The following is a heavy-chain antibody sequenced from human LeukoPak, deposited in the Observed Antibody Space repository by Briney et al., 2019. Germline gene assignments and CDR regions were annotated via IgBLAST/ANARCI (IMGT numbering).Heavy chain of an antibody. V-gene: IGHV3-48*03. Sequence: GGSLRLSCAASGFTFSSYEMNWVRQAPGKGLEWVSYISSSGSTIYYADSVKGRFTISRDNAKNSLYLQMNSLRAEDTAVYYCARGRYYYGMDVWGQGTTVTVSS. J-gene: IGHJ6*02. CDR2: ISSSGSTI. CDR1: GFTFSSYE. CDR3: ARGRYYYGMDV.